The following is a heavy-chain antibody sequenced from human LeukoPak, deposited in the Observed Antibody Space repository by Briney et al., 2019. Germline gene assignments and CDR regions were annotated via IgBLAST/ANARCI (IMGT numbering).Heavy chain of an antibody. D-gene: IGHD5-24*01. CDR3: ARDWGRDGYNFDAFGI. V-gene: IGHV1-18*01. CDR2: ISAYNGNT. CDR1: GYTFTSYG. Sequence: WASVKVSCKASGYTFTSYGISWVRQAPGQGLEWMGWISAYNGNTNYAQKLQGRVTMTTDTSTSTAYMELRSLRSDDTAVYYCARDWGRDGYNFDAFGIWGQGTMVTVSS. J-gene: IGHJ3*02.